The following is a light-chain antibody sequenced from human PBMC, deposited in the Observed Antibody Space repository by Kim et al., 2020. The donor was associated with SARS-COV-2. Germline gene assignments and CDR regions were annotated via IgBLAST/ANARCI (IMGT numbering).Light chain of an antibody. Sequence: DIQMTQSPSSLSASVGDRVTITCQASQDISNYLNWYQQKPGKAPKLLIYDASNLETGVPSRFSGSGSGTDFTFTISSLQPEDFATYYCQQANSFPLTFGQGTKVDIK. J-gene: IGKJ1*01. CDR3: QQANSFPLT. CDR1: QDISNY. V-gene: IGKV1-33*01. CDR2: DAS.